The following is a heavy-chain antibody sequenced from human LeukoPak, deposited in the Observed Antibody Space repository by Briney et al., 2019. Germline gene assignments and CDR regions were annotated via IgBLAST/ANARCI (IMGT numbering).Heavy chain of an antibody. CDR3: ARGLAAAGLYFDY. D-gene: IGHD6-13*01. CDR2: VYTGGST. CDR1: GFTVSSNY. V-gene: IGHV3-53*01. J-gene: IGHJ4*02. Sequence: GGSLRLSCAASGFTVSSNYMTWVRQAPGKGLEWVSVVYTGGSTYSAVSVKGRFTISRDNSKNTLYLQMNSLRAEDTAVYYCARGLAAAGLYFDYWGQGTLVTVSS.